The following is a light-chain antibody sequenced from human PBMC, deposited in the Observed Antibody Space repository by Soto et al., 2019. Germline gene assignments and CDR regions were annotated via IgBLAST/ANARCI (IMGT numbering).Light chain of an antibody. CDR3: QQLGSYPLT. CDR1: QSVRTF. J-gene: IGKJ4*01. CDR2: AAS. V-gene: IGKV3-11*01. Sequence: PGGSTALSRRASQSVRTFLTWYQQKPGQAPSLLISAASHRATGIPARFSGSGSGTDFTRTIGRLEPEDFAVYYGQQLGSYPLTFGGGTKVDIK.